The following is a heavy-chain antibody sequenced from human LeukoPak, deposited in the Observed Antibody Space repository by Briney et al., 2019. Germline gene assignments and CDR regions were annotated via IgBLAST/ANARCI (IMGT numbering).Heavy chain of an antibody. CDR1: GFTFSRHG. D-gene: IGHD2-15*01. J-gene: IGHJ4*02. Sequence: GGSLRLSCAASGFTFSRHGMHWVRQAPGKGLEWVALLSSDGSNKNYADSVKGRFTISRDNSKNTLYLQMSSLRAEDTAAYYCAKRGFCSGGTCYSYHFDSWGQGSLVTVPS. CDR3: AKRGFCSGGTCYSYHFDS. CDR2: LSSDGSNK. V-gene: IGHV3-30*18.